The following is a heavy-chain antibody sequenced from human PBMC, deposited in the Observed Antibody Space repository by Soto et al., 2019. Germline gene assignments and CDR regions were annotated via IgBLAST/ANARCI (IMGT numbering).Heavy chain of an antibody. CDR1: GLAFDSHG. Sequence: EVQVLESGGDLIQPGGSLRLSCAASGLAFDSHGIHWVRQAPGKGLEWVSGVSPSGGITYYSDSVKGRFTVSRDNSQNTVHLQMNSLRAEDTAVYYCAKVPSAAPVFDSWGQGTLVTVSS. D-gene: IGHD2-15*01. CDR3: AKVPSAAPVFDS. V-gene: IGHV3-23*01. J-gene: IGHJ4*02. CDR2: VSPSGGIT.